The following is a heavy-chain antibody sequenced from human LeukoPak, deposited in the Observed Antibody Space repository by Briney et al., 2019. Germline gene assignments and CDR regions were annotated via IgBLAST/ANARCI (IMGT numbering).Heavy chain of an antibody. D-gene: IGHD4-23*01. V-gene: IGHV4-39*01. CDR2: INYSGST. J-gene: IGHJ4*02. CDR3: ATSGYAGNSRFNC. Sequence: KPSETLSLTCTVSGGSISSSGYYWGWIRQPPGKGLEWIGSINYSGSTYYNPSLESRVSISVDTSKNQFSLKLSSVTAADTAVYYCATSGYAGNSRFNCWGQGTLVTVSS. CDR1: GGSISSSGYY.